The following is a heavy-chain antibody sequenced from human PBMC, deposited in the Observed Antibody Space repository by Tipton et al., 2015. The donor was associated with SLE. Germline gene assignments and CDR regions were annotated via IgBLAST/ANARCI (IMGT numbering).Heavy chain of an antibody. D-gene: IGHD1-26*01. CDR1: GGSISSYY. V-gene: IGHV4-59*01. CDR2: IYYSGST. Sequence: TLSLTCSVSGGSISSYYWSWIRQPPGKGLEWIGYIYYSGSTNYNPSLKSRVTISVDTSKNQFSLKLSSVTDADTAVYYCAGDLAARGGHYFDYWGQGTLVTVSS. CDR3: AGDLAARGGHYFDY. J-gene: IGHJ4*02.